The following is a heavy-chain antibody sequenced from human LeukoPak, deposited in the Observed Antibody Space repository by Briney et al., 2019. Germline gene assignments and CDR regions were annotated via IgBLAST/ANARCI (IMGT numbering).Heavy chain of an antibody. J-gene: IGHJ6*03. V-gene: IGHV4-59*01. CDR1: GDSISIYY. CDR2: ISYPGST. CDR3: ARGVGELLSYYYYYYMDV. D-gene: IGHD3-10*01. Sequence: SETLSLTCSVSGDSISIYYWNWLRQPPGKGLDWIGYISYPGSTNYNPSLNSRVTISIDTSKNQFSLKLSSVTAADTAVYYCARGVGELLSYYYYYYMDVWGKGTTVTISS.